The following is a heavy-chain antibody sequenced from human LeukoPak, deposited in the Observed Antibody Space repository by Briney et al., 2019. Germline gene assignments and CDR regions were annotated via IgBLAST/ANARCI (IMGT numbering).Heavy chain of an antibody. D-gene: IGHD1-7*01. V-gene: IGHV3-23*01. CDR2: ISGSGGST. Sequence: GGSLRLSCAASGFTFSSYGMSWVRQAPGKGLEWVSAISGSGGSTYYADSVKGRFTISRDNSKNTLYLQMNSLRAEDTVVYYCAKRRGLELLYYYYMDVWGKGTTVTVSS. CDR3: AKRRGLELLYYYYMDV. CDR1: GFTFSSYG. J-gene: IGHJ6*03.